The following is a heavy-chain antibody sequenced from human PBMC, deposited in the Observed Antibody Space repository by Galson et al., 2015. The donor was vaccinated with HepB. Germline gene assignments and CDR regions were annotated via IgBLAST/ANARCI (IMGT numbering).Heavy chain of an antibody. D-gene: IGHD2-2*01. J-gene: IGHJ6*02. CDR2: ITHSGST. CDR1: GGSFTGSS. CDR3: ARGLYIVGVSAATHYYYGMDV. Sequence: ETLSLTCAVYGGSFTGSSWSWIRQPPGKGLEWIGEITHSGSTNYNPSLKSRVSISVDTSKNQFSLKLSSVTAADTAVYYCARGLYIVGVSAATHYYYGMDVWGQGTTVTVSS. V-gene: IGHV4-34*01.